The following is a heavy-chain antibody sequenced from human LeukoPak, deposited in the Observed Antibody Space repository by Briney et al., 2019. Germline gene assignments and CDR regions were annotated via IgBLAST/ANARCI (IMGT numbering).Heavy chain of an antibody. V-gene: IGHV4-4*07. Sequence: SETLSLTCTVSGGSISSYYWSWIRQPAGKGLEWIGRIYTSGSTNYNPSLKSRVTISVDTSKNQFSLKLSSVTAADTAVYYCARGPYGDPTYNWFDPWGQGTLVTVSS. CDR2: IYTSGST. D-gene: IGHD4-17*01. J-gene: IGHJ5*02. CDR3: ARGPYGDPTYNWFDP. CDR1: GGSISSYY.